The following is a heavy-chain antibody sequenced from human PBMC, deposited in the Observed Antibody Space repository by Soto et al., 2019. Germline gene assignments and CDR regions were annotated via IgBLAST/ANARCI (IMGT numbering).Heavy chain of an antibody. CDR1: GYTFTSYA. V-gene: IGHV1-3*01. D-gene: IGHD3-10*01. Sequence: QVQLVQSGAEVKKPGASVKVSCKASGYTFTSYAMHWVRQAPGQRLEWMGWINAGNGNTKYSQKFQGRVTITRDTAAGKAYRELSSRRSEDRGGYYWGRDLWFGDPPGGAGMPWGQGTLATVSS. J-gene: IGHJ5*02. CDR3: GRDLWFGDPPGGAGMP. CDR2: INAGNGNT.